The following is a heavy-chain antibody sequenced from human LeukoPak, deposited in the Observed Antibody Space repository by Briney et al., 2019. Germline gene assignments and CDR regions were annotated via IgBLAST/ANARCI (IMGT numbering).Heavy chain of an antibody. CDR3: ARDRGDWLPRDIDY. Sequence: GGSLRLSCAASGFTFSSYEMNWVRQAPGKGLEWVSYISSSSNTIYYADSVKGQFTISRDNAKNSLYLQMNSLRAEDTAVYYCARDRGDWLPRDIDYWGQGTLVTVSS. CDR1: GFTFSSYE. V-gene: IGHV3-48*01. D-gene: IGHD2-21*02. CDR2: ISSSSNTI. J-gene: IGHJ4*02.